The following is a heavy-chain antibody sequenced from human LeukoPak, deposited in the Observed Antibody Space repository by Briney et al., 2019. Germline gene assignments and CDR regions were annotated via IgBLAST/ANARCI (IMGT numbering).Heavy chain of an antibody. CDR2: INPNSGDT. V-gene: IGHV1-2*02. Sequence: ASVKVSCKASGYTFTGYYMHWVRQAPGQGLEWMGWINPNSGDTNYAQKFQGRVTMTRDTSISTAYMELSRLRSDDTAVYYCARDLRGSSSSRTGYWGQGTLVTVSS. D-gene: IGHD6-6*01. CDR3: ARDLRGSSSSRTGY. CDR1: GYTFTGYY. J-gene: IGHJ4*02.